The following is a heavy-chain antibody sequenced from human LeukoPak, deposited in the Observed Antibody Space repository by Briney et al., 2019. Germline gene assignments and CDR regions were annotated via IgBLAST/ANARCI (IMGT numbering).Heavy chain of an antibody. Sequence: SETLSLTCTVSGGSISSYYWSWIRQPPGKGLEWIGYIYYSGSTNYNPSLKSRVTISVDTSKNQFSLKLSSVTAADTAVYYCARVWATTYYDFWSGYHTFDYWGQGTLVTVSS. CDR3: ARVWATTYYDFWSGYHTFDY. CDR1: GGSISSYY. D-gene: IGHD3-3*01. J-gene: IGHJ4*02. V-gene: IGHV4-59*01. CDR2: IYYSGST.